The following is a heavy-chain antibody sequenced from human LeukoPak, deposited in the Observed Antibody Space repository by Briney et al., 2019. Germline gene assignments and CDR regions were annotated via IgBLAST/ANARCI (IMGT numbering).Heavy chain of an antibody. CDR1: GGSISSSTYY. V-gene: IGHV4-39*01. D-gene: IGHD3-22*01. CDR3: ARQPLNGWYYYDSSGSPNRYYFDY. J-gene: IGHJ4*02. Sequence: KPSETLSLTCTVSGGSISSSTYYWAWIRQPPGKGLEWIWSIYYSGSTYYNPSLKSRVTISVDTSKNQFSLKLSSVTAADTAVYYCARQPLNGWYYYDSSGSPNRYYFDYWGQGTLVTVSS. CDR2: IYYSGST.